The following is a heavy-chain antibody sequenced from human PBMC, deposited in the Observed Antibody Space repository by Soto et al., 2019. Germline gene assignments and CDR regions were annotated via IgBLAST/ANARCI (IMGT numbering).Heavy chain of an antibody. CDR1: GGSISSYY. D-gene: IGHD6-6*01. Sequence: SETLSLTCTVSGGSISSYYWSWIRQPPGKGLEWIGYIYYSGSTNYNPSLKSRVTISVDTSKNQFSLKLSSVTAADTAVYYCARLGEQLVAFDYWGQGTLVTVFS. J-gene: IGHJ4*02. CDR3: ARLGEQLVAFDY. V-gene: IGHV4-59*01. CDR2: IYYSGST.